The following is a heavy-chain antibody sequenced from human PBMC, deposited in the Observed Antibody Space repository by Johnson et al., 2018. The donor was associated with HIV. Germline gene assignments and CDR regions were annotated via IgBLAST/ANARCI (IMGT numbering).Heavy chain of an antibody. D-gene: IGHD5-12*01. CDR3: ARGGGWATDAFDI. CDR2: ISYDGSDK. Sequence: QMQLVESGGRLVKPGGSLRLSCAASGFTFSDYYMSWIRQAPGKGLEWVAFISYDGSDKYYADSVKGRLTISRDSSRNTLYLEMNSLRAEDTAVYYCARGGGWATDAFDIWGQGTMVTVSS. J-gene: IGHJ3*02. V-gene: IGHV3-30*03. CDR1: GFTFSDYY.